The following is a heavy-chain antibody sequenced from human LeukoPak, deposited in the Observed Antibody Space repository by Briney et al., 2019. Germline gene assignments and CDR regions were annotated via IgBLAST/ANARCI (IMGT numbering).Heavy chain of an antibody. V-gene: IGHV1-46*01. D-gene: IGHD7-27*01. J-gene: IGHJ4*02. CDR2: INPSGGGT. Sequence: GASVKVSCKASGYTFTNYFMHWVRQAPGQGLEWMGVINPSGGGTTYAQRFQGRVTMTRDTSTSTDHMELSSLRSEDTAVYYCARGQNECLGHWGQGTLVTVSS. CDR3: ARGQNECLGH. CDR1: GYTFTNYF.